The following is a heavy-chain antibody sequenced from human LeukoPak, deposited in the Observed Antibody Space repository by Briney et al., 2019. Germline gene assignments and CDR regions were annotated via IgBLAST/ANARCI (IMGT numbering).Heavy chain of an antibody. V-gene: IGHV4-59*01. CDR1: GGSISSYY. CDR3: ARVLGNYDYAFDI. J-gene: IGHJ3*02. D-gene: IGHD3-22*01. CDR2: IYYSVST. Sequence: SETLSLTCTVSGGSISSYYWSWIRQPPGKGLEWIGYIYYSVSTNYNPSLKSRVTISVDTSKNQFSLKLSSVTAADTAVYYCARVLGNYDYAFDIWGQGTMVTVSS.